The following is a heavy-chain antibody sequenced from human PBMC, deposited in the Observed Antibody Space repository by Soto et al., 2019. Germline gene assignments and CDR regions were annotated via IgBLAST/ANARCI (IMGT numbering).Heavy chain of an antibody. D-gene: IGHD3-3*01. Sequence: QSGGSLRLSCAASGFSFTDFAMSWVRQPPGKGLEWVSSISGTGGRTHYADSVKGRFSISRDNSRNTLSLQMNSLRAEDTALYYCAKASEWLFGNWFDPWGQGXLVTVYS. J-gene: IGHJ5*02. CDR2: ISGTGGRT. V-gene: IGHV3-23*01. CDR3: AKASEWLFGNWFDP. CDR1: GFSFTDFA.